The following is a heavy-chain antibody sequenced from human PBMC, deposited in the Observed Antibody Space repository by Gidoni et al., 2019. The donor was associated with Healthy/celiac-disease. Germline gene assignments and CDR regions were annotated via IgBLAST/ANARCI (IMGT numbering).Heavy chain of an antibody. J-gene: IGHJ4*02. Sequence: QVQLQESGPGLVKPSETLSLTCTVSGGSISSYYWSWIRQPPGKGLEWIGYIYYIGSTNYNPSLKSRVTISVDTSKNQFSLKLSSVTAADTAVYYCARGLYYYDSSGYYPKPYYFDYWGQGTLVTVSS. CDR3: ARGLYYYDSSGYYPKPYYFDY. CDR1: GGSISSYY. D-gene: IGHD3-22*01. CDR2: IYYIGST. V-gene: IGHV4-59*01.